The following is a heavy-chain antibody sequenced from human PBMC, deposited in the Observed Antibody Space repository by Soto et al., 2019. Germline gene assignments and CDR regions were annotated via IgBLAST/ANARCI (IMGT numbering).Heavy chain of an antibody. J-gene: IGHJ4*02. CDR3: ARESLSGYESPYFDY. D-gene: IGHD5-12*01. CDR1: GYTFTSYG. V-gene: IGHV1-18*04. CDR2: ISAYNGNT. Sequence: QVQLVQSGAEVKKPGASVKVSCKASGYTFTSYGISWVRQAPGQGLEWMGWISAYNGNTNYAPKLQGRVTMTTDTSTSTAYMELRSLRSDDTAVYYCARESLSGYESPYFDYWGQGTLVTVSS.